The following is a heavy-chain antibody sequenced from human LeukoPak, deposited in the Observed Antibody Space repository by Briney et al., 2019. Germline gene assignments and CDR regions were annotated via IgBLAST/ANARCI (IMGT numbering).Heavy chain of an antibody. CDR3: ARAATEDGYNSGY. CDR1: GFTFSAYD. CDR2: ISSSGDAI. J-gene: IGHJ4*02. Sequence: PGGSLRLSCAASGFTFSAYDMNWVRQAPGKGLEWVSYISSSGDAIYYTDSVKGRFSTSRDNAKNSLYLQMNSLRAEDTAVYYCARAATEDGYNSGYWGQGTLVTVSS. V-gene: IGHV3-48*03. D-gene: IGHD5-24*01.